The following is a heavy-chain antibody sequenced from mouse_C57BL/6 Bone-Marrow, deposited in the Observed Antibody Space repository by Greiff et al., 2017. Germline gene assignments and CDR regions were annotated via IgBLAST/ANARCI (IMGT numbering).Heavy chain of an antibody. D-gene: IGHD2-5*01. Sequence: QVQLQQPGAELVKPGASVKLSCKASGYTFTSYWMHWVKQRPGQGLEWIGMIHPNSGSTNYTEKFKSKATLTVDKSSSTAYMQLSSLTSEESAVYYYARKYSNPCAMDYWGQGTSVTVSS. J-gene: IGHJ4*01. CDR1: GYTFTSYW. CDR3: ARKYSNPCAMDY. CDR2: IHPNSGST. V-gene: IGHV1-64*01.